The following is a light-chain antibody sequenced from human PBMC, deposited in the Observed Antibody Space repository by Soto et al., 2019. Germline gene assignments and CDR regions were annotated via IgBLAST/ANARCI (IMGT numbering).Light chain of an antibody. V-gene: IGKV1D-12*01. J-gene: IGKJ1*01. CDR1: QGISRS. CDR3: LQLNTYPWT. CDR2: AAS. Sequence: DIQMTQSPSSVSASVGDRVPISCQASQGISRSLAWYQQKPGKAPKLLIYAASSLQSGVPSRFSGSGSGTEFTLTISSLQPEDVATYYCLQLNTYPWTFGQGTKVDIK.